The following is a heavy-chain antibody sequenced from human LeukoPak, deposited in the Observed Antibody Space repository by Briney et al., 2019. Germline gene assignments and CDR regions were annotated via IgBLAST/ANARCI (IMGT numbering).Heavy chain of an antibody. D-gene: IGHD5-18*01. CDR3: ARSYGYFDS. CDR1: GFTFSNYE. V-gene: IGHV3-48*03. J-gene: IGHJ4*02. Sequence: PGGSLRLPCAASGFTFSNYEMNWVRQAPGKGLEWVSFISKSGSNIYYADSVRGRFIISRDNAKNSLYLRMTSLRAEDTAVYYCARSYGYFDSWGQGTLVTVSS. CDR2: ISKSGSNI.